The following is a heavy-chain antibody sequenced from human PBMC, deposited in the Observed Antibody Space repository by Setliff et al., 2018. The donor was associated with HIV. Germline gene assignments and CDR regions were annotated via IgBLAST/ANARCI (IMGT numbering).Heavy chain of an antibody. CDR1: GYSLPSYG. CDR2: ISAYNGNT. CDR3: ARSRYDSGGYPDAFDI. D-gene: IGHD3-22*01. Sequence: ASVKVSCKASGYSLPSYGFSWVRQAPGQGLEWMGWISAYNGNTKYAQKFQGRVTMTTDTSTSTAYMELRSLRSDDTAVYYCARSRYDSGGYPDAFDIWGQGTMVTVSS. J-gene: IGHJ3*02. V-gene: IGHV1-18*01.